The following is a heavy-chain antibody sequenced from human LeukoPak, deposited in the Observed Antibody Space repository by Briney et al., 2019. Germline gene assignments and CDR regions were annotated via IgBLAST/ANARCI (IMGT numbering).Heavy chain of an antibody. CDR1: GYSISSSIW. V-gene: IGHV4-28*01. CDR2: IYYSGST. J-gene: IGHJ6*02. D-gene: IGHD2-15*01. Sequence: PSDTLSLTCAVSGYSISSSIWWGWLRQPPGKGLEWIGYIYYSGSTYYNPSLRSRLTMSVDTSKNQFSLKLSSVTAVDTAVYYCASPGYCTGGSCAVVWGQGTTVTVSS. CDR3: ASPGYCTGGSCAVV.